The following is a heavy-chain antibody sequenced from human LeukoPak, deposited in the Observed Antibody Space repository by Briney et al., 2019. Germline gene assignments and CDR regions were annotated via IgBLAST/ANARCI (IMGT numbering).Heavy chain of an antibody. Sequence: SQSLSLTCAISGDSVSTNSAAWNWIRQSPSRGLEWLGRTYYRAKLYNDYAVSVKSRITINPDTSKNQFSLQLSSVPPEDTAVDYCARDRRGTTRLDYWGQGTLVTVSS. CDR3: ARDRRGTTRLDY. V-gene: IGHV6-1*01. D-gene: IGHD2-2*01. CDR1: GDSVSTNSAA. CDR2: TYYRAKLYN. J-gene: IGHJ4*02.